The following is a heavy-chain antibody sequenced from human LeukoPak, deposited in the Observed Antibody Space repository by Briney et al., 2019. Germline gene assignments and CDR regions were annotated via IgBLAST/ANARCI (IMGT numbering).Heavy chain of an antibody. D-gene: IGHD3-10*01. Sequence: PSETLSLTCSVYLDSISGSPHYSGCCSQPPGKGLEWIASIYHSGITSYTPSLESRVTISPDTPNSQLSLRLKSVTAADTAVYYCARGFTMLRGVVTPIIDSWGQGSLVTVSS. J-gene: IGHJ4*02. CDR2: IYHSGIT. CDR1: LDSISGSPHY. V-gene: IGHV4-39*07. CDR3: ARGFTMLRGVVTPIIDS.